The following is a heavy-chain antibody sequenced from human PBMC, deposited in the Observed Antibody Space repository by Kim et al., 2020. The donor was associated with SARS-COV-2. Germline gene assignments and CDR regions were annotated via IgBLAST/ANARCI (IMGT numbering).Heavy chain of an antibody. Sequence: SETLSLTCAVYGGSFSGYYWSWIRQPPGKGLEWIGEINHSGSTNYNPSLKSRVTISVDTSKNQFSLKLSSVTAADTAVYYCARKVGFGWGLRYFDWLFGWFDPWGQGTLVTVSS. D-gene: IGHD3-9*01. CDR1: GGSFSGYY. CDR3: ARKVGFGWGLRYFDWLFGWFDP. J-gene: IGHJ5*02. CDR2: INHSGST. V-gene: IGHV4-34*01.